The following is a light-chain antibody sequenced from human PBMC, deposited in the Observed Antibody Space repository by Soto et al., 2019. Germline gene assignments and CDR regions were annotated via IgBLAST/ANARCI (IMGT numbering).Light chain of an antibody. Sequence: AIRMTQSPSSFSASTGDRVTITCRASQSISSYLAWYQQKPGRAPKLLIYAASTLHSGVPSRFSGSGSGPDFTLTISRLQSEDFATYYCQQYFSYPPTFGQGTKVEVK. CDR3: QQYFSYPPT. J-gene: IGKJ1*01. CDR2: AAS. CDR1: QSISSY. V-gene: IGKV1-8*01.